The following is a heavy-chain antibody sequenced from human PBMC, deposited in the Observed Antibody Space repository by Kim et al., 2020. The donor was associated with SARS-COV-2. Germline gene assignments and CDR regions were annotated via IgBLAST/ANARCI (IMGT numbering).Heavy chain of an antibody. CDR1: GGSFSGYY. Sequence: SETLSLTCAVYGGSFSGYYWSWIRQPPGKGLEWIGEINHSGNTNYNPSLKSRVTISVDTSKNQFSLKLSSVTAADTAVYYCARSYLRVFFDYWGQGTLVTVSS. CDR2: INHSGNT. CDR3: ARSYLRVFFDY. V-gene: IGHV4-34*01. D-gene: IGHD6-13*01. J-gene: IGHJ4*02.